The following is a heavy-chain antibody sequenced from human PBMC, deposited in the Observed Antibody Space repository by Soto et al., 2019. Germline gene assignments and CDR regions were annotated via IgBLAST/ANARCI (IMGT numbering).Heavy chain of an antibody. Sequence: TLSLTCAVYGGSFSGYYWSWIRQHPGEGLEWIGYIYYSGSTYYNPSLKSRVTISVDTSKNQFSLKLSSVTAADTAVYYCASMEDILTGEDYWGQGTLVTVSS. J-gene: IGHJ4*02. D-gene: IGHD3-9*01. CDR1: GGSFSGYY. CDR2: IYYSGST. CDR3: ASMEDILTGEDY. V-gene: IGHV4-31*11.